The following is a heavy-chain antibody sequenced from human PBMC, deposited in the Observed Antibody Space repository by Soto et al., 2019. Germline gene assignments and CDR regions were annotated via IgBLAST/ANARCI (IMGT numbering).Heavy chain of an antibody. V-gene: IGHV1-69*12. Sequence: QVHLEQSGAAVKKPGSSVKVSCKASGGTVSSYGITWVRQAPGQGLEWMGEIVPLSGKINYVQKFQGRVTITADDSTSTAYMEMSSLRFEDTAVYYCARALYSTSSNDMDVWGQGTTVIVSS. D-gene: IGHD4-4*01. CDR3: ARALYSTSSNDMDV. J-gene: IGHJ6*02. CDR2: IVPLSGKI. CDR1: GGTVSSYG.